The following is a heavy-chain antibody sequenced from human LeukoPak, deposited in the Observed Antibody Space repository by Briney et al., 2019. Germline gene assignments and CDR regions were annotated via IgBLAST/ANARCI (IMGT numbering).Heavy chain of an antibody. D-gene: IGHD3-22*01. V-gene: IGHV3-15*01. J-gene: IGHJ4*02. Sequence: GGSLRLSCAASGFTFSNAWMSWVRQAPGKGLEWVGRIKSKTDGGTTDYAAPVKGRFTISRDDSKNTLYLQMNSLKTEDTAVYYCTTDLSYYDSSGYYQTLDYWGQGALVTVSS. CDR1: GFTFSNAW. CDR2: IKSKTDGGTT. CDR3: TTDLSYYDSSGYYQTLDY.